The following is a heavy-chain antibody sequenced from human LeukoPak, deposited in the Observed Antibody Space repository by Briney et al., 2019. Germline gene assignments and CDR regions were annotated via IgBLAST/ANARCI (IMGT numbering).Heavy chain of an antibody. CDR3: ARGNSSSWYGWFDP. Sequence: ASVKVSCKASGYTFTSYGISWARHPPGQGLEWMGWISAYNGNTNYAQKLQGRVTMTTDTSTSTAYMELRSLRSDDTAVYYCARGNSSSWYGWFDPWGQGTLVTVSS. D-gene: IGHD6-13*01. J-gene: IGHJ5*02. CDR2: ISAYNGNT. V-gene: IGHV1-18*01. CDR1: GYTFTSYG.